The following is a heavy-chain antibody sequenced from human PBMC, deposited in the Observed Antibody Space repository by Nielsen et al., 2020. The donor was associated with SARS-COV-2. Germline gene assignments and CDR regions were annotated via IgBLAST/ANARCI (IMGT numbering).Heavy chain of an antibody. CDR2: IYYSGSL. Sequence: SCTVSGGSISSGVYYWSWIRQHPGKGLEWIGYIYYSGSLYYNPSLKSRVTISVDTSKNQFSLKLSSVTAADTAVYYCARGFDIWGQGTMVTVSS. V-gene: IGHV4-31*03. CDR1: GGSISSGVYY. CDR3: ARGFDI. J-gene: IGHJ3*02.